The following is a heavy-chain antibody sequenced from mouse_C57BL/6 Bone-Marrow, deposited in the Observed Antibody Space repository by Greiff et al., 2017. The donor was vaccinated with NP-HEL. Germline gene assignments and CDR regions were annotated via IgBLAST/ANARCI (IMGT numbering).Heavy chain of an antibody. J-gene: IGHJ3*01. Sequence: QVQLQQPGAELVKPGASVQLSCKASGSPFPSSWMPWVKQRPGRGLEWIGWFDPTRGGPTSTETFKSTATLTVDKPSSSTYMQLSSLTSKDSAVYYCARSFYGGYPFAYWGQGTLVTVSA. CDR2: FDPTRGGP. CDR3: ARSFYGGYPFAY. CDR1: GSPFPSSW. D-gene: IGHD2-3*01. V-gene: IGHV1-72*01.